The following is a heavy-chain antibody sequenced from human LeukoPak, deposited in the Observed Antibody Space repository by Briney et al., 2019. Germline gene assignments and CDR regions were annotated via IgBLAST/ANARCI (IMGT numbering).Heavy chain of an antibody. Sequence: PSETLSFTCTVSGGSISSYYWSWIRQPPGKGLEWIGYIYYSGSTNYNPSLKSRVTISVDTSKNQLSLKLSSVTAADTAVYYCARHEGADYGDYGWGQGTLVTVSS. CDR1: GGSISSYY. J-gene: IGHJ4*02. V-gene: IGHV4-59*08. CDR2: IYYSGST. CDR3: ARHEGADYGDYG. D-gene: IGHD4-17*01.